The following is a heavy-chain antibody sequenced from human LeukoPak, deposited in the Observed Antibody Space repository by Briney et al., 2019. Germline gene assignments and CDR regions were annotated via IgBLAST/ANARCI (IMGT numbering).Heavy chain of an antibody. Sequence: ASVKVSCKSSGYTFTIYGISWGRHAPGQGHEWMGWISAYNGNTNYAQKLQGRVTMTTDTSTSTDYMEMRRLRSDDTAVYYCARDHRELEWMPIDYWGQGTLVRVSS. CDR3: ARDHRELEWMPIDY. J-gene: IGHJ4*02. V-gene: IGHV1-18*01. D-gene: IGHD1-7*01. CDR2: ISAYNGNT. CDR1: GYTFTIYG.